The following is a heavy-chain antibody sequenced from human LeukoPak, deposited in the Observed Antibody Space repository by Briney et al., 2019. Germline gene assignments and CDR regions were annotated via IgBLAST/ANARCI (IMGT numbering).Heavy chain of an antibody. CDR2: IGTTNGAI. CDR1: GFTFNAFG. D-gene: IGHD2-21*02. Sequence: PGGSLRISCAASGFTFNAFGMNWVRQAPGKGLEWVSYIGTTNGAIYYADSVKGRFTISRDSAKNSLYLQMNSLRAEDTAVYYCARFRTWGDKAFDYWGQGTLVTVSS. CDR3: ARFRTWGDKAFDY. J-gene: IGHJ4*02. V-gene: IGHV3-48*01.